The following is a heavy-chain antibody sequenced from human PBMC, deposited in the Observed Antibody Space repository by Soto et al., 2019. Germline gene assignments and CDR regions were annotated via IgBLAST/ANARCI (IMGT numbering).Heavy chain of an antibody. D-gene: IGHD3-22*01. CDR2: INSDGSST. Sequence: PGGSLTLSCGVSGFSFSSYWMHWVRKAPGKGLVWVSRINSDGSSTSYADSVKGRFTISRDNAKNTLYLQMNSLRAEDTAVYYCARDRYYYDSSGYYLYYGMDVWGQGTTVTVSS. J-gene: IGHJ6*02. CDR1: GFSFSSYW. CDR3: ARDRYYYDSSGYYLYYGMDV. V-gene: IGHV3-74*01.